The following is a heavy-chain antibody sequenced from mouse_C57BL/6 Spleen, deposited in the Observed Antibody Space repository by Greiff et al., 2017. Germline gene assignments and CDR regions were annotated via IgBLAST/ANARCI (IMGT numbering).Heavy chain of an antibody. CDR2: INPNNGGT. CDR1: GYTFTDYY. J-gene: IGHJ2*01. CDR3: ARPLHYYGSRDFDY. V-gene: IGHV1-26*01. Sequence: EVQLQQSGPELVKPGASVKISCKASGYTFTDYYMNWVKQSHGKSLEWIGDINPNNGGTSYNQKFKGKATLTVDKSSSTAYMELRSLTSEDSAVYYCARPLHYYGSRDFDYWGQGTTLTVSS. D-gene: IGHD1-1*01.